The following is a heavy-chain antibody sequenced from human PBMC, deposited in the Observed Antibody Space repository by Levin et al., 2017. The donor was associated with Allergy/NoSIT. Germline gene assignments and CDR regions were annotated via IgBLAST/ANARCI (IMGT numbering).Heavy chain of an antibody. Sequence: PGGSLRLSCAASGFTFSTYAMTWVRQAPGKGLEWVSAISGSGGSTYYADSVKGRFTISRDNSKNTLYLQMNSLRAEDTAVYYCAKVGRAAGITMIVVVQLDYWGQGTLVTVSS. D-gene: IGHD3-22*01. J-gene: IGHJ4*02. V-gene: IGHV3-23*01. CDR3: AKVGRAAGITMIVVVQLDY. CDR1: GFTFSTYA. CDR2: ISGSGGST.